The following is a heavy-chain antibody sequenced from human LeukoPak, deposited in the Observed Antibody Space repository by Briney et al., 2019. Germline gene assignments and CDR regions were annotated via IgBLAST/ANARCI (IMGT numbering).Heavy chain of an antibody. CDR1: GGSISSYS. J-gene: IGHJ3*02. CDR3: ARLKSGAFDI. CDR2: IYYSGST. V-gene: IGHV4-59*08. Sequence: SETLSLTCTVSGGSISSYSWSWIRQPPGKGLEWIGYIYYSGSTNYNPSLKSRVTISVDTSKNQFSLKLSSVTAADTAVYYCARLKSGAFDIWGEGTMVTVS. D-gene: IGHD3-10*01.